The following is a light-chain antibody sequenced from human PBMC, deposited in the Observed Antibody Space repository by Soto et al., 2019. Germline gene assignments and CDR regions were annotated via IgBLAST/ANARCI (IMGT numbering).Light chain of an antibody. CDR2: EVS. CDR3: QQYNNWPRWT. CDR1: ESVSSD. Sequence: EIVLTQSPATLSLSPGERATLSCRASESVSSDLAWYQQKPGQAPRLLMYEVSTRAAGIPARFSGSGSGTEFTLTISSLQSEDFAVYYCQQYNNWPRWTFGQGTKVDIK. J-gene: IGKJ1*01. V-gene: IGKV3D-15*01.